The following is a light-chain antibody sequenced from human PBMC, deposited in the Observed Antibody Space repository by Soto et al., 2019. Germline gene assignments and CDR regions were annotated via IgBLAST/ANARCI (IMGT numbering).Light chain of an antibody. CDR2: DTS. J-gene: IGLJ3*02. CDR3: LLSYSGAYWV. Sequence: QAVVTQEPSLTVSPGGTVTLTCGSSTGAVTSGHYPYWFQQKPGQAPRTLIYDTSNKHSWTPARFSGSLLGGKAALTLSGAQPEDEAVYYCLLSYSGAYWVFGGATKLTVL. V-gene: IGLV7-46*01. CDR1: TGAVTSGHY.